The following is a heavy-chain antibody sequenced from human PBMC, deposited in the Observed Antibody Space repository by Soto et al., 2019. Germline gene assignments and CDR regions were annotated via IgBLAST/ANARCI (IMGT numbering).Heavy chain of an antibody. D-gene: IGHD6-13*01. CDR3: ARKQQLHTTYGMDV. J-gene: IGHJ6*02. Sequence: QVQLVQSGAEVKKPGSSVKVSCKASGGTFSSYTIIWVRQAPGQGLEWMGRIIPILGIANYAQKFQGRVTITADKSTSTDYMELSSLRSEDTEVYYCARKQQLHTTYGMDVWGQGTTVTVAS. V-gene: IGHV1-69*02. CDR2: IIPILGIA. CDR1: GGTFSSYT.